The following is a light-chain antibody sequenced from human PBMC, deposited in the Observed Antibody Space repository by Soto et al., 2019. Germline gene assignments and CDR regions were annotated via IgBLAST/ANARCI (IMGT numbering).Light chain of an antibody. CDR2: EVS. J-gene: IGLJ3*02. Sequence: QSALTQPASVSGSPGQSITISCTGTSGDIGGYNFVSWYQQHPGKAPKVIIYEVSNRPSGVSNRFSGSKSGNTASLTISGLQAEDEADYYCNSYTSTSALVFGGGTKATVL. CDR1: SGDIGGYNF. V-gene: IGLV2-14*01. CDR3: NSYTSTSALV.